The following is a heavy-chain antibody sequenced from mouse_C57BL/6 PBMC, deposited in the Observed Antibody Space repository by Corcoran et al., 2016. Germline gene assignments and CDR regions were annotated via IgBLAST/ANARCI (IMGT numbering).Heavy chain of an antibody. CDR1: GYTFTTYG. CDR2: INTYSGVP. V-gene: IGHV9-3*01. J-gene: IGHJ4*01. Sequence: QIQLVQSGPELKKPGETVKISCKASGYTFTTYGMSWVKQAPGKGLKWMGWINTYSGVPTYADDFKGRFAFSLETSASTAYLQSNNLKNEDTATYFCARSGYGIIYYAMDYWGQGTSVTFSS. D-gene: IGHD1-1*01. CDR3: ARSGYGIIYYAMDY.